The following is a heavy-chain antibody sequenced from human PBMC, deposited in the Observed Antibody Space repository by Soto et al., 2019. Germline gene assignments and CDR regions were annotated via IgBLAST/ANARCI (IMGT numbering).Heavy chain of an antibody. D-gene: IGHD6-19*01. CDR3: ARALRYSSGWYRFDY. Sequence: GSLRLSCAASGFTFSSYWMHWVRQAPGKGLVWVSRINSDGSSTSYADSVKGRFTISRDNAKNTLYLQMNSLRAEDTAVYYCARALRYSSGWYRFDYWGQGTLVTVSS. V-gene: IGHV3-74*01. J-gene: IGHJ4*02. CDR1: GFTFSSYW. CDR2: INSDGSST.